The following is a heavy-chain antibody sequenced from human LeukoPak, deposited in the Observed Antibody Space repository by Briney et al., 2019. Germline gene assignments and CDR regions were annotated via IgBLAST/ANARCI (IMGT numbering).Heavy chain of an antibody. CDR1: GGYIRSYY. V-gene: IGHV4-59*01. Sequence: SETLSLTCTVSGGYIRSYYWSWVRQPPGKGLEWTGYIYYTGSTNYNPSLKSRVTISVDTSKKQFSLKLSSVTAADTALYYCAGGGNGAFDYWGQGTLVTVSS. J-gene: IGHJ4*02. CDR3: AGGGNGAFDY. D-gene: IGHD4-23*01. CDR2: IYYTGST.